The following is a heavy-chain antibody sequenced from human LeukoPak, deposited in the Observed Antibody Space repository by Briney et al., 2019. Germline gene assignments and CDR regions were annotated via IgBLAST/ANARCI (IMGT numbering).Heavy chain of an antibody. J-gene: IGHJ6*03. D-gene: IGHD5-18*01. CDR3: ARQQLWLRDDYYYMDV. CDR1: GGSISSSSYY. CDR2: IYYSGST. V-gene: IGHV4-39*01. Sequence: PSETLSLTCIVSGGSISSSSYYWGWIRQPPGKGLEWIGSIYYSGSTYYNPSLKSRVTISVDTSKNQFSLKLSSVTAADTAVYYCARQQLWLRDDYYYMDVWGKGTTVTISS.